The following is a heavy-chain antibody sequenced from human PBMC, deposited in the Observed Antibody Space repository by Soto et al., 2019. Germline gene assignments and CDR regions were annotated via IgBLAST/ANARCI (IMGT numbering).Heavy chain of an antibody. D-gene: IGHD3-10*01. CDR1: GYTFTSYG. Sequence: AASVKVSCKASGYTFTSYGISWVRQAPGQGLEWMGWISAYNGNTNYAQKLQGRVTMTTDTSTSTAYMELRSLRSDDTAVYYCARDWYYYGSGSYSNGQDAFDIWGQGTMVTVSS. CDR3: ARDWYYYGSGSYSNGQDAFDI. J-gene: IGHJ3*02. CDR2: ISAYNGNT. V-gene: IGHV1-18*01.